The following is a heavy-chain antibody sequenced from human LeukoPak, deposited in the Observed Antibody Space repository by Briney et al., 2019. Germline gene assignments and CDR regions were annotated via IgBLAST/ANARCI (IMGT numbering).Heavy chain of an antibody. V-gene: IGHV3-43*02. J-gene: IGHJ4*02. D-gene: IGHD3-22*01. CDR3: APKGLINYDSSGYYH. CDR2: ISGDGGST. Sequence: PGGSLRLSCAASGFTFDDYAMHWVRQAPGKGLEWVSLISGDGGSTYYADSVKGRFTISRDNSKNSLYLQMNSLRTEDTALYYCAPKGLINYDSSGYYHWGQGTLVTVSS. CDR1: GFTFDDYA.